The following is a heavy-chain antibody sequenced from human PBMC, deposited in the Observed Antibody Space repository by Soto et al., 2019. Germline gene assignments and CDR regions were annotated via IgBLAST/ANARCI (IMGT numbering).Heavy chain of an antibody. CDR1: GYTFTTFG. D-gene: IGHD2-15*01. CDR3: ARAFCSGGSCYLDY. Sequence: QVQLVQSGGEVKKPGAAVKVSCKASGYTFTTFGIGWVRQAPGQGLEWMGWISAYSGNTEYPEKLQGRVTMTIDTSXSTTYMXLRSLRSXXTAVYYCARAFCSGGSCYLDYWGQGALVTVSS. CDR2: ISAYSGNT. J-gene: IGHJ4*02. V-gene: IGHV1-18*01.